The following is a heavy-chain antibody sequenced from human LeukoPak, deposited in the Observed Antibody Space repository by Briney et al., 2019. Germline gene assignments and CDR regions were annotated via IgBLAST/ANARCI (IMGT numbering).Heavy chain of an antibody. CDR2: IFQRGYS. V-gene: IGHV4-38-2*01. D-gene: IGHD1-1*01. CDR1: GYSISSGYY. CDR3: AGDKETTGNGRPNWFDP. J-gene: IGHJ5*02. Sequence: SETLSLSCAVSGYSISSGYYWGWIRQPPGKGLQWIGSIFQRGYSYYNPSLKSRVTISVDTSRNQFSLKLSSVTAADTAVYYCAGDKETTGNGRPNWFDPWGQGTLVTVSS.